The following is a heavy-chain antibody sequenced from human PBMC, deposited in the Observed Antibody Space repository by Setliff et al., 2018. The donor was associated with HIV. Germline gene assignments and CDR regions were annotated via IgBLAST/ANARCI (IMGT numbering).Heavy chain of an antibody. CDR1: GFIFNNYA. V-gene: IGHV3-23*01. J-gene: IGHJ4*02. Sequence: PGGSLRLSCVASGFIFNNYAMSWVRQVPGKGLEGVSTISDGVERTYYADSVKGRFSISRDDSKNTLYLQMNSLRAEDTAVYYCASPWLPIAAAGTGLSFDYWGQGTLVTVSS. CDR2: ISDGVERT. CDR3: ASPWLPIAAAGTGLSFDY. D-gene: IGHD6-13*01.